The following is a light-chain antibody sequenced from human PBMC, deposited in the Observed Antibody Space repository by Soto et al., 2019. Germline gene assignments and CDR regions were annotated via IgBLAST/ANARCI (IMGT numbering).Light chain of an antibody. CDR1: SSNIGAGYD. Sequence: QSVLTQPPSVSGAPGQRVTISCTGSSSNIGAGYDVHWYQQLPGTAPKLLIYGNSNRPSGVPDRFSGSKSGTSASLAITGLQAEDEADYYCQSYDSSLSVPFGPGTKLTVL. CDR3: QSYDSSLSVP. V-gene: IGLV1-40*01. CDR2: GNS. J-gene: IGLJ1*01.